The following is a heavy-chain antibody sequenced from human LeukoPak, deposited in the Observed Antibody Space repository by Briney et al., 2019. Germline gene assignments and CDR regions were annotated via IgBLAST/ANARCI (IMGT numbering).Heavy chain of an antibody. Sequence: QPGRSLRLSCAASGFTFSSYGMHWVRQAPGKGLEWVAVISYDGSNKYYADSVKGRFTISRDNSKNTLYLQMNSLRAEDTAVYYCARDDQPSSGWYAFDYWGQGTLVTVSS. CDR2: ISYDGSNK. CDR1: GFTFSSYG. D-gene: IGHD6-19*01. J-gene: IGHJ4*02. V-gene: IGHV3-30*03. CDR3: ARDDQPSSGWYAFDY.